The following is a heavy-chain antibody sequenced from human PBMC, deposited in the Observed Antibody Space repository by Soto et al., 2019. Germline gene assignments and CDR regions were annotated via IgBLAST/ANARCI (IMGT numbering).Heavy chain of an antibody. Sequence: PSETLSLTCTVSGGSISSGGYYWSWIRQHPGKGLEWIGYIYYSGSTYYNPSLKSRVTISVDTSKNQFSLKLSSVTAADTAVYYCARVFGFTMVPWAKNHDAFDIWGQGTMVTVSS. D-gene: IGHD3-10*01. CDR1: GGSISSGGYY. CDR3: ARVFGFTMVPWAKNHDAFDI. V-gene: IGHV4-31*03. J-gene: IGHJ3*02. CDR2: IYYSGST.